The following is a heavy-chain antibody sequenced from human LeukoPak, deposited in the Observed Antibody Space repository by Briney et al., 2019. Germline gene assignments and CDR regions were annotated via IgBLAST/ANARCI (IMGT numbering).Heavy chain of an antibody. CDR1: GNTFTMYS. CDR3: AREERGGLSGSLGGLFASYYTYYYMDV. Sequence: ASVKVSCKASGNTFTMYSIHWVRQAPGQGLEWMGMINPSDGATTYAQRFQGRVTMTRDMSTTTVYMDLRSLRSEDTAVYFWAREERGGLSGSLGGLFASYYTYYYMDVWGRGTTVTVSS. D-gene: IGHD3-16*01. CDR2: INPSDGAT. V-gene: IGHV1-46*01. J-gene: IGHJ6*03.